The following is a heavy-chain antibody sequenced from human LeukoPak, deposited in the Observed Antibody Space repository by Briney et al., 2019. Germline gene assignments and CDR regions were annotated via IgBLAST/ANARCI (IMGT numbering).Heavy chain of an antibody. CDR3: ARDQATSGGGLDS. J-gene: IGHJ4*02. Sequence: PGGSLRLSCAASGFTVSGTHMSWVRQAPGKGLEWVSAIYTGGTTYHSDSVEGRFTISRDNSKNTLYLLMNSLRAEDTAVYYCARDQATSGGGLDSWGQGTLVTVSS. CDR2: IYTGGTT. V-gene: IGHV3-53*01. CDR1: GFTVSGTH. D-gene: IGHD3-16*01.